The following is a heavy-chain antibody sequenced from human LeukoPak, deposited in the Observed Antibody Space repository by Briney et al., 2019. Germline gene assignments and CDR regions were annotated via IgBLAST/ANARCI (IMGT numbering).Heavy chain of an antibody. J-gene: IGHJ4*02. Sequence: GGSLRLSCAASGFTFSSYWMSWVRQAPGKGLEWLANIKQDGSEKYYVDSVKGRFTISRDNAKNSLYLQMNSLRAEDTAVYYCAREGGSLYFDYWGQGTLVTVSS. V-gene: IGHV3-7*01. CDR2: IKQDGSEK. CDR3: AREGGSLYFDY. D-gene: IGHD1-26*01. CDR1: GFTFSSYW.